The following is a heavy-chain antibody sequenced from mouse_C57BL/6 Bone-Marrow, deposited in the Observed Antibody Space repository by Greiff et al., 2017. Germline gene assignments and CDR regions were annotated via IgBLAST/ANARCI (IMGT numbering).Heavy chain of an antibody. CDR2: IWGVGST. Sequence: VHLVESGPGLVAPSQSLSITCTVSGFSLTSYGVDWVRQSPGKGLEWLGVIWGVGSTNSNSALKSRLSISKDNSKSQVFLKMNSLQTDDTAMYYCARGLYYRAMDYWGQGTSVTVSS. D-gene: IGHD2-14*01. V-gene: IGHV2-6*01. CDR3: ARGLYYRAMDY. CDR1: GFSLTSYG. J-gene: IGHJ4*01.